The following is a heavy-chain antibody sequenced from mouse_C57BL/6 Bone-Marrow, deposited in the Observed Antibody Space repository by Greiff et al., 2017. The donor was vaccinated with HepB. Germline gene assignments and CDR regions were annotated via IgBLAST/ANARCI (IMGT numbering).Heavy chain of an antibody. CDR1: GYSITSDY. CDR3: ARSGDYGSVYYYAMDY. Sequence: VQLKESGPGLAKPSQTLSLTCSVTGYSITSDYWNWIRKFPGNKLEYMGYISYSGSTYYNPSLKSRISITRDTSKNQYYLQLNSVTTEDTATYYCARSGDYGSVYYYAMDYWGQGTSVTVSS. J-gene: IGHJ4*01. CDR2: ISYSGST. D-gene: IGHD1-1*01. V-gene: IGHV3-8*01.